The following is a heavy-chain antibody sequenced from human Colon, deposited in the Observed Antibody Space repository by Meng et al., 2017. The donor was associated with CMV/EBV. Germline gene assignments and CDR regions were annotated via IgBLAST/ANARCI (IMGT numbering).Heavy chain of an antibody. V-gene: IGHV4-4*07. J-gene: IGHJ4*02. CDR1: GGSISSYY. Sequence: QVRCQRCGPGLVKPPETLSLSCTVSGGSISSYYWSWIRQPAGKGLEWIGRIYPSGFPKYKPSLESRVTMSADTSKNQISLKLTSVTAADTAVYYCARAQYTYGYWIFDYWGQGTLVTVSS. D-gene: IGHD5-18*01. CDR3: ARAQYTYGYWIFDY. CDR2: IYPSGFP.